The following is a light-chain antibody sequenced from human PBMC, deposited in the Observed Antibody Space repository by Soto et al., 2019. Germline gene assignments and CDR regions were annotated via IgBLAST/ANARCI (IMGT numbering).Light chain of an antibody. J-gene: IGKJ2*01. V-gene: IGKV4-1*01. CDR2: WTS. Sequence: DIVMTQSPDSLAVSLGERATINCKSSQSVLYSSNNKNYLAWYQQKPGQPPKLLISWTSTRDSGVPDRFSGSGSGTDFTLAISSLRAEDVAVYYCQQYYSTPYTFGQGTKLEI. CDR3: QQYYSTPYT. CDR1: QSVLYSSNNKNY.